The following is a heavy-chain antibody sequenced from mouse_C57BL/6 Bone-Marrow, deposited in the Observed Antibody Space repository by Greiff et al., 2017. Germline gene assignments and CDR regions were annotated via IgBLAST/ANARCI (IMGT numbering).Heavy chain of an antibody. V-gene: IGHV1-54*01. D-gene: IGHD1-1*01. CDR2: INPGSGGT. J-gene: IGHJ2*01. Sequence: QVQLKQSGAELVRPGTSVKVSCKASGYAFTNYLIEWVKQRPGQGLEWIGVINPGSGGTNYNEKFKGKATLTADKSSSTAYMQLSSLTSEDSAVYYCARSDYDGSGPYYFDYWGQGTTLTVSS. CDR3: ARSDYDGSGPYYFDY. CDR1: GYAFTNYL.